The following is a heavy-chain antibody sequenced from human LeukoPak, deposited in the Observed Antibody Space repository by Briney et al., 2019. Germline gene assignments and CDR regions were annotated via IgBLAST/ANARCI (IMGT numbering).Heavy chain of an antibody. Sequence: GGSLRLSCAASGFTFSSYEMNWVRQAPGKGLEWVSYISSSGSTIYYADSVKGRFTISRDNAKDSLYLQMNSLRAEDTAVYYSAELGITMIGGVWGKGTTVTISS. V-gene: IGHV3-48*03. D-gene: IGHD3-10*02. CDR1: GFTFSSYE. CDR3: AELGITMIGGV. J-gene: IGHJ6*04. CDR2: ISSSGSTI.